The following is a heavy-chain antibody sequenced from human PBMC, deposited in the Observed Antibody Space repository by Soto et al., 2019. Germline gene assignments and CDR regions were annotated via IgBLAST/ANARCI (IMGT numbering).Heavy chain of an antibody. D-gene: IGHD2-2*01. J-gene: IGHJ4*02. CDR1: GFSISSHDW. Sequence: QVQLQESGPGLVKPSGTLSLTCAVSGFSISSHDWWTWVRQPPGKGLEWIGESHQSGNTNYNSSLVSRFTISVDNSKNQFTLRLSSVTIADTVVYYCATSDNTRLNWGQGTLVTVSS. V-gene: IGHV4-4*02. CDR2: SHQSGNT. CDR3: ATSDNTRLN.